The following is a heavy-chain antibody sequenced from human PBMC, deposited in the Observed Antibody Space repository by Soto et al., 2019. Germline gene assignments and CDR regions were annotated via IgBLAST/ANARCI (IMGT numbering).Heavy chain of an antibody. V-gene: IGHV3-53*01. CDR1: GLTVSSSY. J-gene: IGHJ4*02. D-gene: IGHD4-4*01. CDR3: ARAREPHYSSTIFFDI. Sequence: PGGSLRLSCAASGLTVSSSYMSWVRQAPGKGLQWVSVIYSAGSTYCANSVKGRFTISRDISTNMVYLQMSSLTDEDTAVYYCARAREPHYSSTIFFDIWGQGALVTVSS. CDR2: IYSAGST.